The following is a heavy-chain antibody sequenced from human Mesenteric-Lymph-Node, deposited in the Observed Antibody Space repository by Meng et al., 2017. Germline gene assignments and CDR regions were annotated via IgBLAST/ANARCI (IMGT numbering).Heavy chain of an antibody. Sequence: ASVKVSCKASGYTFTSYGITWVRQAPGQGLEWMGWITAHNGSTNYAQKFEGRVTMTTDTSSSTAYMELRSLRSDDTAVYFCARLRGYFDSSGNPRGNWFDPWGQGTLVTVSS. V-gene: IGHV1-18*01. D-gene: IGHD3-22*01. J-gene: IGHJ5*02. CDR1: GYTFTSYG. CDR3: ARLRGYFDSSGNPRGNWFDP. CDR2: ITAHNGST.